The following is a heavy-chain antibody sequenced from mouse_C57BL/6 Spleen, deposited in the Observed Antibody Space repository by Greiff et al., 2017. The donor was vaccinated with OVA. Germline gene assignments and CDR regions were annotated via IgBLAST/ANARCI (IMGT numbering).Heavy chain of an antibody. J-gene: IGHJ4*01. CDR1: GYTFTSYW. CDR3: AHYSNYGGMDY. D-gene: IGHD2-5*01. V-gene: IGHV1-52*01. Sequence: QVQLQQPGAELVRPGSSVKLSCKASGYTFTSYWMHWVKQRPIQGLEWIGNIDPSDSETHYNQKFKDKATLTVDKSSSTAYMQRSNLTSENSAVYYCAHYSNYGGMDYWGQGTSVTVSS. CDR2: IDPSDSET.